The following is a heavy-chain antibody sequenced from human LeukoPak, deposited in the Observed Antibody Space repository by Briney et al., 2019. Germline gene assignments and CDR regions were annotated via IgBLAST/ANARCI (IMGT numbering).Heavy chain of an antibody. CDR2: SYYSGRT. D-gene: IGHD4-17*01. CDR3: ARGDYGDYHDAFEI. Sequence: SETLSLTCTVSGDSISSGTYSWSWIRQPPGKGLEWIGYSYYSGRTYYNPSLKSRITISVDTSKNQLSLKLSSVTAADTAVYYCARGDYGDYHDAFEIWGQGTVVTVSS. CDR1: GDSISSGTYS. J-gene: IGHJ3*02. V-gene: IGHV4-30-4*07.